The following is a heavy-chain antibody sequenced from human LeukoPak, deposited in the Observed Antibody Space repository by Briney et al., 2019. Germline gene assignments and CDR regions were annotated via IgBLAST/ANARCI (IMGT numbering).Heavy chain of an antibody. CDR2: ISGSGGST. CDR3: AKSLFVAVPAAMFDFDY. CDR1: GFTFSSYA. V-gene: IGHV3-23*01. Sequence: GGSLRLSCAASGFTFSSYAMSWVRQAPGKGLEWVSAISGSGGSTYYADSVKGRFTISRDNSKNTLYLQMNSLRAEDTAVYHCAKSLFVAVPAAMFDFDYWGQGTLVTVSS. D-gene: IGHD2-2*01. J-gene: IGHJ4*02.